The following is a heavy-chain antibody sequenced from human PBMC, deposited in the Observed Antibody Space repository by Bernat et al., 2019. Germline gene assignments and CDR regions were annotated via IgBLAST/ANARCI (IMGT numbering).Heavy chain of an antibody. CDR1: GDSISSGAW. J-gene: IGHJ6*02. D-gene: IGHD2-2*01. CDR2: IYYSGST. V-gene: IGHV4-4*02. CDR3: ARLGPAAPYYYYYGMDV. Sequence: QVQLQESGPGLVKPSETLSLTCAVSGDSISSGAWWSWVRQPPGKGLEWIGYIYYSGSTNYNPSLKSRVTISVDTSKNQFSLKLSSVTAADTAVYYCARLGPAAPYYYYYGMDVWGQGTTVTVSS.